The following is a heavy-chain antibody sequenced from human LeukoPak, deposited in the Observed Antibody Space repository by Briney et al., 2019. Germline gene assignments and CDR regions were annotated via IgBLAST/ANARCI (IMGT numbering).Heavy chain of an antibody. CDR2: ISHIGRT. Sequence: TETLSLTCAVSGDSFSRHYWTWIRQSPGTGLEWIGYISHIGRTNYNPSLKSRVTISIDTSKNQFSLKLRSVTAADTAVYYCARDLVTVTKGFDIWGQGTMVSVSS. CDR1: GDSFSRHY. D-gene: IGHD4-17*01. CDR3: ARDLVTVTKGFDI. J-gene: IGHJ3*02. V-gene: IGHV4-59*11.